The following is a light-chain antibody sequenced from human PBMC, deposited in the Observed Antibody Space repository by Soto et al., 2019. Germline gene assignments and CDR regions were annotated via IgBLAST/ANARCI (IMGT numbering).Light chain of an antibody. J-gene: IGLJ1*01. CDR3: QSHDSSLHASV. CDR2: GNT. V-gene: IGLV1-40*01. CDR1: SSSNGAGYD. Sequence: VVGEPAPGSGGPGERGTNSRTGKSSSNGAGYDVHWYLQLPGTAPKLLIYGNTNRPSGVPDRFSGSKSGSSASLAITGLQAEDEADYYCQSHDSSLHASVFGTGTKVTV.